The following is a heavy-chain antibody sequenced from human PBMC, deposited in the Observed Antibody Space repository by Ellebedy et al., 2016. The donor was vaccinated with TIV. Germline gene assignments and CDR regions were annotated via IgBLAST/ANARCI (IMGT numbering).Heavy chain of an antibody. V-gene: IGHV3-7*01. CDR1: GFMFSSYW. Sequence: PGGSLRLSCAASGFMFSSYWMSWVRQAPGKGLEWVANIKQDGSEKYYVDSVKGRFTISRDNAKNSLYLQMNSLRAEDTAVYYCASYSYGHYYFDYWGQGTLVTVSS. D-gene: IGHD5-18*01. CDR3: ASYSYGHYYFDY. J-gene: IGHJ4*02. CDR2: IKQDGSEK.